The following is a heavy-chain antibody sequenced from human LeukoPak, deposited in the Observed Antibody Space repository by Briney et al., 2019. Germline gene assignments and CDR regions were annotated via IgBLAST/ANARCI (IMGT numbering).Heavy chain of an antibody. CDR1: GGSISSGGYS. V-gene: IGHV4-30-2*03. J-gene: IGHJ4*02. CDR2: IYHSGST. CDR3: ARLNYYYDSSGYETDY. D-gene: IGHD3-22*01. Sequence: SETLSLTCAVSGGSISSGGYSWSWIRQPPGKGLEWIGYIYHSGSTYYNPSLKSRVTISVDTSKNQFSLKLSSVTAADTAVYYCARLNYYYDSSGYETDYWGQGTLVTVSS.